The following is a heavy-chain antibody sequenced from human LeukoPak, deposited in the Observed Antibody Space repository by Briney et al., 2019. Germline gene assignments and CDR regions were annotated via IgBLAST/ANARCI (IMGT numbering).Heavy chain of an antibody. Sequence: PGGSLRLSCVASAFAFSSNWMSWVRQAPGKGLEWVASIKEDGSETYYVDSVKGRFTISRDNAKNSLYLQMSSPRAEDTAVYYCARDLHPRYYLPDYWGQGTLVTVSS. J-gene: IGHJ4*02. CDR3: ARDLHPRYYLPDY. CDR1: AFAFSSNW. D-gene: IGHD1-26*01. CDR2: IKEDGSET. V-gene: IGHV3-7*04.